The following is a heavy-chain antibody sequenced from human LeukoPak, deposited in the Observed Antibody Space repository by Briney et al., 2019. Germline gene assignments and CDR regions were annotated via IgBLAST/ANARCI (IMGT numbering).Heavy chain of an antibody. V-gene: IGHV4-30-2*01. CDR3: ARDAFWSEDY. Sequence: SETLSLTCTVSGGSISSGGYYWSWIRQPPGKGLEWIGYIYHSGSTYYNPSLKSRVTISVDRSKNQFSLKLSSVTAADTAVYYCARDAFWSEDYWGQGTLVTVSS. J-gene: IGHJ4*02. CDR2: IYHSGST. CDR1: GGSISSGGYY. D-gene: IGHD3-3*01.